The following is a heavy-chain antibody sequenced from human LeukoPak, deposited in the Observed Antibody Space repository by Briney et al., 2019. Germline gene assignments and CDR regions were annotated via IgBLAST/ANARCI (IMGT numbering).Heavy chain of an antibody. D-gene: IGHD6-19*01. V-gene: IGHV4-39*07. J-gene: IGHJ4*02. CDR2: ICYSGST. Sequence: SETLSLTGTVSGGSISSSSYYWGCLRQPPGRGLGWIGSICYSGSTYYNPSLKTRVTISVDTSKNQFSLKLSSVTAADTAVYYCAGVSSVAGPFDYWGQGTLVTVSS. CDR3: AGVSSVAGPFDY. CDR1: GGSISSSSYY.